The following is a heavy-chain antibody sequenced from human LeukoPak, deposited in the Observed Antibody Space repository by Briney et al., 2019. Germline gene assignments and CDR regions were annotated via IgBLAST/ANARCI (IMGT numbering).Heavy chain of an antibody. J-gene: IGHJ5*02. CDR2: INPSGDST. CDR1: GYTFTSYY. D-gene: IGHD1-26*01. CDR3: ARDNSVGDYAWWFDP. Sequence: ASVKVSCKASGYTFTSYYMHWVRQAPGQGLEWMGIINPSGDSTSYAQKFQGRVTMTRDTSTSTDYMELSSLRSEDTAVYYCARDNSVGDYAWWFDPWGQGTLVTVSS. V-gene: IGHV1-46*01.